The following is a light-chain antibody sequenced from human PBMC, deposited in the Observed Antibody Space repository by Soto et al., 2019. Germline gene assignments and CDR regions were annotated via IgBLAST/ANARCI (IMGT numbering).Light chain of an antibody. CDR3: QQYNKWPRT. CDR1: QSVSNN. Sequence: EIVITQSPATVSVSRGERVTLSCRASQSVSNNLAWYQQTPGQAPRLLIYGASTRATDVPARFSGSGSGTDFTLTICSLPSEDFAVYSWQQYNKWPRTFGLGTKVEIK. J-gene: IGKJ1*01. CDR2: GAS. V-gene: IGKV3-15*01.